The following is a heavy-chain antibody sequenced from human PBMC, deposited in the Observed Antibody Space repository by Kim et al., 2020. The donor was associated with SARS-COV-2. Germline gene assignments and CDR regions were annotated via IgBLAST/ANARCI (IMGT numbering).Heavy chain of an antibody. J-gene: IGHJ4*02. CDR3: ARESHEYYDFWSGGAVTPDY. CDR2: ICYDGSTK. D-gene: IGHD3-3*01. CDR1: GFTFSSYG. Sequence: GGSLRLSCAASGFTFSSYGMHWVRQAPGKGLEWVAVICYDGSTKYYADSVKGRFTISRDNSKNTLYLQMNSLRAEDTAVYYCARESHEYYDFWSGGAVTPDYWGQETLGTVSS. V-gene: IGHV3-33*01.